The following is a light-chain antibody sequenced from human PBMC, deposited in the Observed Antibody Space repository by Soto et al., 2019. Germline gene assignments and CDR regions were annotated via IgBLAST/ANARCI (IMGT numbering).Light chain of an antibody. CDR2: DAS. J-gene: IGKJ5*01. CDR3: QQFNSYPIT. Sequence: AIQLTQSPSSLSASVGDRVTITCRASQGISSALAWYQQKPGKAPKFLIYDASSLESGVPSRFSGSGFGTDFTLTISSLQPEDFASYYCQQFNSYPITFGQGTRLEIK. V-gene: IGKV1-13*02. CDR1: QGISSA.